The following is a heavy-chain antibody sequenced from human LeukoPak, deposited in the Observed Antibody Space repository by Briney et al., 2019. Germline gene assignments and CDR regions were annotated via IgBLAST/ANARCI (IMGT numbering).Heavy chain of an antibody. CDR2: INPNSGGT. V-gene: IGHV1-2*02. D-gene: IGHD1-26*01. CDR3: ARATHSSDAFDI. CDR1: GYIFTGYY. J-gene: IGHJ3*02. Sequence: ASVKVSCKASGYIFTGYYMHWVRQAPGQGLEWMGWINPNSGGTNYAQKFQGRVTMTRDTSISTAYMELSRLRSDDTAVYYCARATHSSDAFDIWGQGTMVTVSS.